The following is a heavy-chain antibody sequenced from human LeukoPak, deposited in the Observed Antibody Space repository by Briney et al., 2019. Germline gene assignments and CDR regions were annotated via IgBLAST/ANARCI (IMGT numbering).Heavy chain of an antibody. J-gene: IGHJ4*02. D-gene: IGHD3-22*01. V-gene: IGHV3-33*01. CDR1: GFNFIYYG. CDR3: ARARDNYDNSGFSALEY. CDR2: IWYDGSNK. Sequence: GSLSLSCAASGFNFIYYGMHWVRQAPGKGLEGVAVIWYDGSNKNYADSVKGRFTISRDNSMNTLYLQMNSLRGEDTALYYCARARDNYDNSGFSALEYWGQGTLVTVSS.